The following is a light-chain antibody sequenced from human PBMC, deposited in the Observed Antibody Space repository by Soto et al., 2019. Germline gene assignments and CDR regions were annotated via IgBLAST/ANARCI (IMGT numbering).Light chain of an antibody. V-gene: IGKV1-5*01. Sequence: DIQMTQSPSTLSASVGDRAPITCRASQSISTWLAWYQQKPGKAPKLLIYDATSLEGGVPLRFSGGGSGTEFPLTINRLQPDDFATYYCQQYNSHLRTFGQGTKVDIK. CDR3: QQYNSHLRT. J-gene: IGKJ1*01. CDR2: DAT. CDR1: QSISTW.